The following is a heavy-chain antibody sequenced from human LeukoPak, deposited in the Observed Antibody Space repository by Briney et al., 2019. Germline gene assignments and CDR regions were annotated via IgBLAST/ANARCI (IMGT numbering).Heavy chain of an antibody. J-gene: IGHJ3*02. CDR3: ARGLYADDAFDI. CDR1: GFNFRSYW. CDR2: IKQDGREK. D-gene: IGHD2/OR15-2a*01. V-gene: IGHV3-7*01. Sequence: GGSLRPSCVASGFNFRSYWMSWVRQTPGKGLEWVANIKQDGREKYYVDSVKGRFTVSRDNAKNSLYLQMDSLRAEDTAVYYCARGLYADDAFDIWGQGTMVTVSS.